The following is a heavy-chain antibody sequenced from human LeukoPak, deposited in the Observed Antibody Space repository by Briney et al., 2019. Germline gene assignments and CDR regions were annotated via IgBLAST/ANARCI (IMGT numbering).Heavy chain of an antibody. D-gene: IGHD6-19*01. Sequence: PGGSLRLSCAASGFTFSSYAMTWVRQAPGKGPEWVSGVFSSGDSTYYADSVKGRFTISRDNSTNTLYLQMNTLRVEDTAVYYCATLGSSSGWYRVDYWGQGTLVTVSS. V-gene: IGHV3-23*01. CDR1: GFTFSSYA. J-gene: IGHJ4*02. CDR3: ATLGSSSGWYRVDY. CDR2: VFSSGDST.